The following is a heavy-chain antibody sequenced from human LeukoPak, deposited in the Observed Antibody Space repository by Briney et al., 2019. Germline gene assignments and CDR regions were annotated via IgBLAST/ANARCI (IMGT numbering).Heavy chain of an antibody. CDR1: GGTFSSYA. CDR2: IIPIFGTA. J-gene: IGHJ5*02. CDR3: ARRMNAAARPENWFDP. Sequence: ASVKVSCKASGGTFSSYAISWVRQAPGQGLEWMGGIIPIFGTANYAQKFQGRVAITADESTSTAYMELSSLRSEDTAVYYCARRMNAAARPENWFDPWGQGTLVTVSS. V-gene: IGHV1-69*13. D-gene: IGHD6-6*01.